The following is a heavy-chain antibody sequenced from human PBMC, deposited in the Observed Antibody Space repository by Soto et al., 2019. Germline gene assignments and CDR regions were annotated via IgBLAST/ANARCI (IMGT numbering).Heavy chain of an antibody. D-gene: IGHD3-16*01. V-gene: IGHV3-23*01. CDR1: GFPFSSYA. Sequence: GGSLRLSCIASGFPFSSYAMSWVRQTPGKGLEWVSGISGSGGRTYYADSVKGRFTISRDNSNNTLSLQMHILRVEDTAVYFCAKGGYYSLFDIWGQGTMVTVSS. J-gene: IGHJ3*02. CDR3: AKGGYYSLFDI. CDR2: ISGSGGRT.